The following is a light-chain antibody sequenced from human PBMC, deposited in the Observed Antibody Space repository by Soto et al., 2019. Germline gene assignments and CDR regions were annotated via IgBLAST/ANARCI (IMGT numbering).Light chain of an antibody. J-gene: IGLJ3*02. Sequence: QSALTQPRSVSGSPGQSVTISCTGTSSDVGGYNYVSWYQQHPGKAPKLMIYDVSKRPSGVPDRFSCSKSGNTASLTISGLQAEDEADYYCCSYAGSYTFEFGGGTKLTVL. CDR3: CSYAGSYTFE. CDR1: SSDVGGYNY. V-gene: IGLV2-11*01. CDR2: DVS.